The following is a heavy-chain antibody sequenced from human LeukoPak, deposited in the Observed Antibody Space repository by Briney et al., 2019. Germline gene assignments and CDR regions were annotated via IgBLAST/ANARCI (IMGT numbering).Heavy chain of an antibody. Sequence: SETLSLPCPVSGGSISSYYWSWVRQPPGKGLEWIGYIYYSGSTNYNPSLKSRVTISVDTSKNQFSLKLSSVTAADTAVYYCAREPGGYWGQGTLVTVSS. J-gene: IGHJ4*02. CDR1: GGSISSYY. D-gene: IGHD1-14*01. CDR2: IYYSGST. CDR3: AREPGGY. V-gene: IGHV4-59*01.